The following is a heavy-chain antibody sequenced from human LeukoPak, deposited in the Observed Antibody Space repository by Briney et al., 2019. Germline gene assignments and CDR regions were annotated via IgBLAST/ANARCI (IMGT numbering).Heavy chain of an antibody. D-gene: IGHD5-24*01. Sequence: ASVKVSCKASGYTFTSDGIGCVRQAPGQGVGWMGWISAYNGNTNYAQKLQGRVTMTTDTSTSTAYMELRSLRSDDTAVYYCARDMEMATIMVDYWGQGTLVTVSS. CDR3: ARDMEMATIMVDY. CDR2: ISAYNGNT. V-gene: IGHV1-18*01. J-gene: IGHJ4*02. CDR1: GYTFTSDG.